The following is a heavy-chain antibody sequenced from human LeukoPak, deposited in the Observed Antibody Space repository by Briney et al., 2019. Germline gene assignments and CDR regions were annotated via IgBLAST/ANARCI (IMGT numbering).Heavy chain of an antibody. CDR3: ARDDLWFGELSAEYFHH. CDR2: IGSSDSTT. D-gene: IGHD3-10*01. V-gene: IGHV3-48*03. CDR1: GFTFSSYE. J-gene: IGHJ1*01. Sequence: AGGSLRLSCVASGFTFSSYEMNWVRQAPGKVLEWLSYIGSSDSTTHYADSVKGRFTIPRDNAKNSLYLQMNSLRDEDKAVYYCARDDLWFGELSAEYFHHWGQGRLVTVSS.